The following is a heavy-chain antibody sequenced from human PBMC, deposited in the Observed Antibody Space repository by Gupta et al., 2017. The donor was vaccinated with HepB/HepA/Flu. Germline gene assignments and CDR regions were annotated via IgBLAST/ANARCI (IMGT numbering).Heavy chain of an antibody. V-gene: IGHV3-33*01. D-gene: IGHD3-22*01. CDR3: ARGGNYYDSSGPRYYFDY. J-gene: IGHJ4*02. CDR1: GFTFSSYG. CDR2: IWYDVSNK. Sequence: QVQLVESGGGVVQPGRSLRLSCAASGFTFSSYGMHWVRPAPGKGLEWVAVIWYDVSNKYYADSVKGRFTISIDNSKNTLYLQMNSLRAEDTAVYYCARGGNYYDSSGPRYYFDYWGQGTLVTVSS.